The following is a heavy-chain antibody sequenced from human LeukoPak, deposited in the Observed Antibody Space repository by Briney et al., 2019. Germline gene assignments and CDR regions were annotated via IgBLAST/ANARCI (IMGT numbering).Heavy chain of an antibody. CDR1: GFTFGDYA. D-gene: IGHD2-15*01. CDR2: IRSKAYGGTT. Sequence: GGSLRLSCTASGFTFGDYAMSWFRQAPGKGLEWVGFIRSKAYGGTTEYAASVKGRFTISRDDSKSIAYLQMNSLKTEDTAVYYCTRLDIVVVVAATGTFDYWGQGTLVTVSS. V-gene: IGHV3-49*03. J-gene: IGHJ4*02. CDR3: TRLDIVVVVAATGTFDY.